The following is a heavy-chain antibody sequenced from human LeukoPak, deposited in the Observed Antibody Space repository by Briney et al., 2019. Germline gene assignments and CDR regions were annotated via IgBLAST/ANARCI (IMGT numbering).Heavy chain of an antibody. CDR1: GGSISSSNW. CDR3: ATDVRTGSGAFDI. D-gene: IGHD1-14*01. J-gene: IGHJ3*02. CDR2: IYHSGST. Sequence: SETLSLTCAVSGGSISSSNWWSWVRQPPGKGLEWIGEIYHSGSTNYNPSLKSRVTISVDKSKNQFSLKLSSVTAADTAVYYCATDVRTGSGAFDIWGQGTMVTVSS. V-gene: IGHV4-4*02.